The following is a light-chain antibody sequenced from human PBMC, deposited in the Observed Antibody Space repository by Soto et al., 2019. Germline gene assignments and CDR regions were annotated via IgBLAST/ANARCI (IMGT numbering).Light chain of an antibody. V-gene: IGKV3-15*01. CDR3: QQYNNCPLT. CDR1: QSVSSN. Sequence: EIVMTQSPATLSVSPGERATLSCRASQSVSSNLAWYQQKPGQAPRLLIYGASTRATGSPARFSGSGSGTDFTLTISSLQSEDFAVYYCQQYNNCPLTFGGGTKVEIK. J-gene: IGKJ4*01. CDR2: GAS.